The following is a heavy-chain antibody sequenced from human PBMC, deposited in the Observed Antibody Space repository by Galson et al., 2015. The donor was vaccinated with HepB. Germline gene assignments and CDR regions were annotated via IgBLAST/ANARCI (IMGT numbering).Heavy chain of an antibody. CDR3: AKKRALPIGGEYFDS. J-gene: IGHJ4*02. CDR1: GFTFSSYS. Sequence: SLRLSCAASGFTFSSYSMTWVRQAPGKGLEWVSIIGPSGYTTFYADSVKGRSSISRDNSKNTLYLEMDNLGVEDTALYYCAKKRALPIGGEYFDSWGQGTLVTVSS. D-gene: IGHD2-2*01. CDR2: IGPSGYTT. V-gene: IGHV3-23*01.